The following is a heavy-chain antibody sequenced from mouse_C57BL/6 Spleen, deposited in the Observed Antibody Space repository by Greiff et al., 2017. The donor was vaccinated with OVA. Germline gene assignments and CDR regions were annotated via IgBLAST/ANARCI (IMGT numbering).Heavy chain of an antibody. CDR2: IDPETGGT. CDR3: TRIGRIVTFDY. V-gene: IGHV1-15*01. J-gene: IGHJ2*01. D-gene: IGHD2-5*01. CDR1: GYTFTDYE. Sequence: VKLQESGAELVRPGASVTLSCKASGYTFTDYEMHWVKQTPVHGLEWIGAIDPETGGTAYNQKFKGKAILTADKSSSTAYMELRSLTSEDSAVYYCTRIGRIVTFDYWGQGTTLTVSS.